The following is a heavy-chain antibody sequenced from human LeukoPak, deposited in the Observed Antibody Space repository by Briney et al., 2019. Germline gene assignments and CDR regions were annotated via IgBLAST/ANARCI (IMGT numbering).Heavy chain of an antibody. CDR3: AKVLRSGGDAFDI. J-gene: IGHJ3*02. CDR1: GFTFSSYA. D-gene: IGHD3-3*01. CDR2: ISGSGGST. V-gene: IGHV3-23*01. Sequence: PGGSLRLSCAASGFTFSSYAMSWVRQAPGRGLEWVSAISGSGGSTYYADSVKGRFTISRDNSKNTLYLQMNSLRAEDTAVYYCAKVLRSGGDAFDIWGQGTMVTVSS.